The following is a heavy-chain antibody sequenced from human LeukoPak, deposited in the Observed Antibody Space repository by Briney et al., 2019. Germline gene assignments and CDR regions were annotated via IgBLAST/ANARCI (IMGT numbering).Heavy chain of an antibody. CDR3: ARTSMVRGVIVY. J-gene: IGHJ4*02. V-gene: IGHV4-39*07. D-gene: IGHD3-10*01. CDR1: GGSISSYY. CDR2: IYYSGST. Sequence: SETLSLTCTVSGGSISSYYWSWIRQPPGKGLEWIGSIYYSGSTYYNPSLKSRVTISVDTSKNQFSLKLSSVTAADTAVYYCARTSMVRGVIVYWGQGTLVTVSS.